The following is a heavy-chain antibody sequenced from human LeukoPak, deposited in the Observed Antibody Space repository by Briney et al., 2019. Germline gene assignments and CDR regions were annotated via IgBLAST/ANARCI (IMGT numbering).Heavy chain of an antibody. J-gene: IGHJ5*02. V-gene: IGHV3-7*01. Sequence: GGSLRLSCAASGFTFSNYWMSWVRQAPGKGLEWVANIKQDGSEKYYVDSVKGRFTISRDNAKNSLYLQMNSLRAEDTAVYYCARPSLAAAGQETWGQGTLVTVSS. D-gene: IGHD6-13*01. CDR2: IKQDGSEK. CDR1: GFTFSNYW. CDR3: ARPSLAAAGQET.